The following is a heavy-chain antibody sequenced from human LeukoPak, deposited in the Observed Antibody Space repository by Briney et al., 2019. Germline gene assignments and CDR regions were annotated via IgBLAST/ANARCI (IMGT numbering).Heavy chain of an antibody. CDR2: IKQDGSDK. CDR3: ARSSSSWFYFDY. Sequence: GGSLRLSCAASGFTFSTYWMSWVRQAPGKGLEWVANIKQDGSDKYYVDSVKGRFTISRDNAKNSLYLQMNSLRAEDTAVYYCARSSSSWFYFDYWGRGTLVTVSS. J-gene: IGHJ4*02. CDR1: GFTFSTYW. D-gene: IGHD6-13*01. V-gene: IGHV3-7*01.